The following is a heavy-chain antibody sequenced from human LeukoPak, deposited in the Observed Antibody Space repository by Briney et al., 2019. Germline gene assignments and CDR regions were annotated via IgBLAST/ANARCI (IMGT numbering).Heavy chain of an antibody. CDR2: INPNIGDK. V-gene: IGHV1-2*02. D-gene: IGHD3-10*01. J-gene: IGHJ4*02. CDR1: DYTFTNYG. Sequence: ASVKVSCKASDYTFTNYGLSWVRQAPGQGLEWMGWINPNIGDKNYAQNFQGRVTMTRDPSISTAYMELNRLRSDDTAVYYCAREPLYGSGSYYNEFDYWGQGTLVTVSS. CDR3: AREPLYGSGSYYNEFDY.